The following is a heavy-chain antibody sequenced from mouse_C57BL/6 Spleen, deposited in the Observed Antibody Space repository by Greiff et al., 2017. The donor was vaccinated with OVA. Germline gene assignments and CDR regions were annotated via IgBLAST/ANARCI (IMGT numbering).Heavy chain of an antibody. Sequence: EVQLVESGGGLVKPGGSLKLSCAASGFTFSSYAMSWVRQTPEKRLEWVATISDGGSYTYYPDNVKGRFTISRDNAKNNLYLQMSHLKSEDTAMYYCARGGLLRGYFDYWGQGTTLTVSS. D-gene: IGHD2-3*01. V-gene: IGHV5-4*01. J-gene: IGHJ2*01. CDR1: GFTFSSYA. CDR2: ISDGGSYT. CDR3: ARGGLLRGYFDY.